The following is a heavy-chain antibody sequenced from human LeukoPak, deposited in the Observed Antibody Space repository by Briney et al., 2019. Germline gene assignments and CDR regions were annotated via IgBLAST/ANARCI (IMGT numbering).Heavy chain of an antibody. CDR1: GGSISSGGYS. CDR3: ATDRGRDGYNRRSGFDY. CDR2: IYHSGST. Sequence: PSQTLSLTCAVSGGSISSGGYSWSWIRQPPGKGLEWIGYIYHSGSTNYNPSLKSRVTISVDKSKNQFSLKLSSVTAADTAVYYCATDRGRDGYNRRSGFDYWGQGTLVTVSS. V-gene: IGHV4-30-2*01. J-gene: IGHJ4*02. D-gene: IGHD5-24*01.